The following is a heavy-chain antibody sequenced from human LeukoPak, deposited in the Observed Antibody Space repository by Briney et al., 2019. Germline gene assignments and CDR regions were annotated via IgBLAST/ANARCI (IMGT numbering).Heavy chain of an antibody. Sequence: GGSLRLSCAAPGFTFRSHSMHWVPQAPGKGLEWVAVISHDGRNKYNAASVEGRFTISRDKSKSTLYLQMNSLRIEDTAVYYCARAADRSGLYHGGFWEQGTRAIVSS. J-gene: IGHJ4*02. CDR3: ARAADRSGLYHGGF. CDR2: ISHDGRNK. D-gene: IGHD3-22*01. CDR1: GFTFRSHS. V-gene: IGHV3-30*01.